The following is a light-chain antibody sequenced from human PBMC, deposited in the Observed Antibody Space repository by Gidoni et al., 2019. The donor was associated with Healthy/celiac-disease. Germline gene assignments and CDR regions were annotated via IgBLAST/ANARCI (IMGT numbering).Light chain of an antibody. J-gene: IGKJ4*01. CDR3: QQYTNWPLT. Sequence: EIVMTQSPATLSVSPGQRATLSCRASQSVSSNLAWYQQKPGQAPRLLISGASTRATDIPARFSGRGSGTEFTLTISSLQSEDFAVYYCQQYTNWPLTFGGGTKVEIQ. V-gene: IGKV3-15*01. CDR1: QSVSSN. CDR2: GAS.